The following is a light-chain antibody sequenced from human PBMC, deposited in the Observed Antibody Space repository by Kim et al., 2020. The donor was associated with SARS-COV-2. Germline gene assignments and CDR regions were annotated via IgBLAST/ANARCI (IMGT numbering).Light chain of an antibody. Sequence: GPSITISCTGTNNDVGDYDYVSWYQQYPGKAPKLIIFDVSNRPSGVSGRFSGSKSGNTASLTISGLQEEDEADYYCCSYARVAAYVFGTGTKVTVL. CDR2: DVS. V-gene: IGLV2-14*03. CDR3: CSYARVAAYV. CDR1: NNDVGDYDY. J-gene: IGLJ1*01.